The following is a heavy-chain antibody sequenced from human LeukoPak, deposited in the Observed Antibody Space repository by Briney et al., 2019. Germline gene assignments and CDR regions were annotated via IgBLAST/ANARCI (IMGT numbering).Heavy chain of an antibody. D-gene: IGHD3-3*01. J-gene: IGHJ4*02. CDR3: ARDYDFWSGYYSPTRGYFGY. CDR1: GVTFSGSG. CDR2: IRYDGSNK. Sequence: GGSLRLSCAASGVTFSGSGMHWVRQAPGKGLEWVTFIRYDGSNKYYTDSVKGRFTISRDNSKNKLYLQMDSLRAEDTAVYYCARDYDFWSGYYSPTRGYFGYWGQGTLVTVSS. V-gene: IGHV3-30*02.